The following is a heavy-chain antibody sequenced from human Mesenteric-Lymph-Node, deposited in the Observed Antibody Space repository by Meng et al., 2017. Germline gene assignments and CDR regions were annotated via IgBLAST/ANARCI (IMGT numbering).Heavy chain of an antibody. CDR2: IIPIFGTA. V-gene: IGHV1-69*05. CDR3: ARGNYYGSGSPDYYYYGMDV. D-gene: IGHD3-10*01. CDR1: GGTFSSYA. J-gene: IGHJ6*02. Sequence: SVKVSCKASGGTFSSYAISWVRQAPGQGLEWMGGIIPIFGTANYAQKFQGRVTITTDESTSTAYMELSSLRSEDTAVYFCARGNYYGSGSPDYYYYGMDVWGQGTTVTVSS.